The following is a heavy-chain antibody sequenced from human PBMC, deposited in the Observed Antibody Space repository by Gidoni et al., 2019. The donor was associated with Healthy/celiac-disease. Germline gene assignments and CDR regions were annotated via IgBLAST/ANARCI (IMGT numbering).Heavy chain of an antibody. Sequence: QVQLVQSGAEVKKPGSSGKVSCKASGGTFSSYAISWVRQAPGQGLEWMGRIIPILGIANYAQKFQGRVTITADKSTSTAYMELSSLRSEDTAVYYCARSQTPEKYCSGGSCYSHFDYWGQGTLVTVSS. V-gene: IGHV1-69*09. CDR2: IIPILGIA. CDR1: GGTFSSYA. J-gene: IGHJ4*02. D-gene: IGHD2-15*01. CDR3: ARSQTPEKYCSGGSCYSHFDY.